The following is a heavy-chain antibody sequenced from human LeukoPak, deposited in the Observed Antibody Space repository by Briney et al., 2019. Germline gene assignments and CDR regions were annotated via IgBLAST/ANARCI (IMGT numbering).Heavy chain of an antibody. CDR1: GFSLSTSGVG. D-gene: IGHD3-22*01. V-gene: IGHV2-5*01. Sequence: SGPTLVNPTQTLTLTCTFSGFSLSTSGVGVGWIRQPPGKALEWLALIYWNDDKRYSPSLKSRLTITKDTSKNQVVLTMTNMDTVDTATYYCAHRPTSYYYDSSGYYYFDYWGQGTLVTVSS. CDR2: IYWNDDK. J-gene: IGHJ4*02. CDR3: AHRPTSYYYDSSGYYYFDY.